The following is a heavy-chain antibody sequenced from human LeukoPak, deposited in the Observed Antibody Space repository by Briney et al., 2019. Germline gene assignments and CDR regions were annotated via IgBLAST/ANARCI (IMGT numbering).Heavy chain of an antibody. CDR2: INHSGST. Sequence: PSETLSLTCAVYGGSFRGYYWSWIRQPPGKGLEWIGEINHSGSTNYNPSLKSRVTISVDTSKNQFSLKLSSVTAADTAVYYCARGLSARRVVVAARGGMDVWGKGATVTVSS. V-gene: IGHV4-34*01. CDR3: ARGLSARRVVVAARGGMDV. J-gene: IGHJ6*04. D-gene: IGHD2-15*01. CDR1: GGSFRGYY.